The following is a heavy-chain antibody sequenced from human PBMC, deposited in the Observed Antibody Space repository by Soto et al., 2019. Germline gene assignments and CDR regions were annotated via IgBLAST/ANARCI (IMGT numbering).Heavy chain of an antibody. J-gene: IGHJ3*02. V-gene: IGHV4-34*01. CDR3: ARIPAVSRAFDI. CDR1: GGSFTGYY. CDR2: INHSGST. D-gene: IGHD1-20*01. Sequence: SETLSLTCAVYGGSFTGYYWSWIRQPPGKGLEWIGEINHSGSTNYNPSLKSRVTISVDTSKNQFSLRLSSATAADTAVYYCARIPAVSRAFDIWGQGTMVT.